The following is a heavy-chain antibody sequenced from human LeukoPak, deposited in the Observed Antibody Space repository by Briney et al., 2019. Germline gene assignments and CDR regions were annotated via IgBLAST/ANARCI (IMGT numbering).Heavy chain of an antibody. V-gene: IGHV3-73*01. CDR1: GFTFSGSA. D-gene: IGHD3-3*01. Sequence: GGSLKLSCAASGFTFSGSAMHWVRQASGKGLEWVGRRSKANGYATAYAASVKGRFTISRDDSKNTAYLQMNSLKTEDTAVYYCTRQESDFWSGYYTGYFDYWGQGTLVTVSS. CDR2: RSKANGYAT. CDR3: TRQESDFWSGYYTGYFDY. J-gene: IGHJ4*02.